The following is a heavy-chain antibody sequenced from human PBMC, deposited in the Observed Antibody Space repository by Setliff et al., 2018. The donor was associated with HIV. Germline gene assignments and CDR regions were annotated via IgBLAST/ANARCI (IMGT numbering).Heavy chain of an antibody. CDR2: VYYGGSS. J-gene: IGHJ4*02. V-gene: IGHV4-31*03. CDR3: ARQGAFCSGTSCYYFDY. CDR1: GGPISSADHF. Sequence: KTSETLSLTCTVSGGPISSADHFWAWIRQSRGTGLEWIGYVYYGGSSYYNPSLASRVTMSVDTSKNQFSLELRSVIAADTAVYYCARQGAFCSGTSCYYFDYWGQGIPVTVS. D-gene: IGHD2-2*01.